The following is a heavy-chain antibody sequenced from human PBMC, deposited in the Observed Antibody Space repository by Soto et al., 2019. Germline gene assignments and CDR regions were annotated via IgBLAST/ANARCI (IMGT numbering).Heavy chain of an antibody. CDR3: ATGSFTSTGGRIGYHYNAMDV. V-gene: IGHV1-69*13. D-gene: IGHD1-1*01. Sequence: SVKVSCKSSGGTFSSHSIDWVRQAPGQGLEWMGGIIPIFGPANFAKKFQGRVTITADESTTTAYMELSSLTSEDTAVYYCATGSFTSTGGRIGYHYNAMDVWGQGTTVTVSS. CDR1: GGTFSSHS. J-gene: IGHJ6*02. CDR2: IIPIFGPA.